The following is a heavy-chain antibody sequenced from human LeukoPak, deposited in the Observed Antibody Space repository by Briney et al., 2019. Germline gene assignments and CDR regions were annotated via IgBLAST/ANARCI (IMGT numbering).Heavy chain of an antibody. CDR2: ISYDGSNK. CDR3: AKDAIGYCSSTSCLSRFDY. J-gene: IGHJ4*02. Sequence: GGSLRLSCAASGFTFSSYGMHWVRQAPGKGLEWVAVISYDGSNKYYADSVKGRFTISRDNSKNTLHLQMNSLRAEDAAVYYCAKDAIGYCSSTSCLSRFDYWGQGTLVTVSS. D-gene: IGHD2-2*01. CDR1: GFTFSSYG. V-gene: IGHV3-30*18.